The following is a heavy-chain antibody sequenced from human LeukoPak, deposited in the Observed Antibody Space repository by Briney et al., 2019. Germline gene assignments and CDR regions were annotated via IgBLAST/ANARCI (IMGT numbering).Heavy chain of an antibody. V-gene: IGHV4-34*01. Sequence: SETLSLTCGVYDGSLINYYCHWIRQAPGKGLEWIGEISHGGITKHNPSLKSRVTMSQDTSKRQFSLKMNSMTAADTGVYYCGIFMDVVPGSMSWGLGTLVTVSA. CDR3: GIFMDVVPGSMS. CDR2: ISHGGIT. J-gene: IGHJ4*02. D-gene: IGHD2-2*01. CDR1: DGSLINYY.